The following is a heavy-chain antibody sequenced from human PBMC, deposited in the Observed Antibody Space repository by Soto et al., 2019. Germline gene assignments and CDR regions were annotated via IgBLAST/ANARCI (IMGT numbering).Heavy chain of an antibody. D-gene: IGHD3-10*01. CDR3: ARGGGVIFWGF. J-gene: IGHJ4*02. CDR2: IYYSGTT. V-gene: IGHV4-30-4*01. Sequence: QVQLQESGPGLVKPSQTLSLTCTVSGASTSSGDYYWSWIRQPPGKGLEWIGYIYYSGTTYYNPSLKSRVTISVDTSKNQFSLKLSSLTAADPAVYSCARGGGVIFWGFWGQGTLVTVSS. CDR1: GASTSSGDYY.